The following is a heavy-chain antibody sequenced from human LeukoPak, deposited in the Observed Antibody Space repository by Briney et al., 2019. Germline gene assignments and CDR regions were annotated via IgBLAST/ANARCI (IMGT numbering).Heavy chain of an antibody. CDR2: ISGSSNYI. J-gene: IGHJ4*02. D-gene: IGHD5-12*01. V-gene: IGHV3-21*01. CDR3: SRGPPTNIVAKIDDY. Sequence: GGSLRLSCAASGFTFISYSMNWVRQAPGKGLEWVSSISGSSNYIYYADSVKGRFTISRDNAKNSLYLQMNSLRAEDTAVYYCSRGPPTNIVAKIDDYWGQGTLVTVSS. CDR1: GFTFISYS.